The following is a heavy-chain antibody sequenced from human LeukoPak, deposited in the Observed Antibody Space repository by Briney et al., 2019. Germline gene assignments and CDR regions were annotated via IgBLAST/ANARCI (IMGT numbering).Heavy chain of an antibody. D-gene: IGHD4-23*01. CDR1: GFTFSSYS. V-gene: IGHV3-21*01. CDR2: ISSSSSYI. J-gene: IGHJ4*02. CDR3: ARDEYTGNSSD. Sequence: GGSLRLSCAASGFTFSSYSMNWVRQAPGKGLEWVSSISSSSSYIYYADSVKGRFTISRDNAKNSLYLQMNSLRAEDTALYYCARDEYTGNSSDWGQGTLVTVSS.